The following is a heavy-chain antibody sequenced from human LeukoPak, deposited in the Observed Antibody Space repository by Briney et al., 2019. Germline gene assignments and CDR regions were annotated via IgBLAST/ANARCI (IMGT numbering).Heavy chain of an antibody. Sequence: PGGSLRLSCAASGFTFSSYSMNWVRQAPGKGLEWVSSISSSSSYIYYADSVKGRFTISRDNAKNSLYLQMNSLRAEDTAVYYCARWSGYYGSGSPFDYWGQGTLVTVSS. V-gene: IGHV3-21*01. CDR3: ARWSGYYGSGSPFDY. CDR1: GFTFSSYS. J-gene: IGHJ4*02. CDR2: ISSSSSYI. D-gene: IGHD3-10*01.